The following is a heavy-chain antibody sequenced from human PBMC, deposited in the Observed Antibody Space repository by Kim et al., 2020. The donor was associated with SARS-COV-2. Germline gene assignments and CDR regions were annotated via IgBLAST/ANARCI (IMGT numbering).Heavy chain of an antibody. V-gene: IGHV3-30*04. J-gene: IGHJ6*02. CDR2: ISYDGSNK. D-gene: IGHD3-10*01. Sequence: GGSLRLSCAASGFTFSSYAMHWVRQAPGKGLEWVAVISYDGSNKYYADSVKGRFTISRDNSKNTLYLQMNSLRAEDTAVYYCARGRGGGMDVWGQGTTVTVSS. CDR1: GFTFSSYA. CDR3: ARGRGGGMDV.